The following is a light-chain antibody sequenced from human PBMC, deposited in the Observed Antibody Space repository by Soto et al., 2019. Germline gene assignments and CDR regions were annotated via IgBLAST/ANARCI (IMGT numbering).Light chain of an antibody. CDR2: GVS. V-gene: IGKV3-20*01. CDR3: QQYGSSKT. CDR1: QSVSRSN. J-gene: IGKJ1*01. Sequence: EIVLTQSPGTLSLSPGERATLSCRASQSVSRSNLAWYQQKPGQAPRLLIYGVSSRATGIPDRFSGSGSGTDFTLTISGLEPEDFAVYFCQQYGSSKTFGQGTKIDIK.